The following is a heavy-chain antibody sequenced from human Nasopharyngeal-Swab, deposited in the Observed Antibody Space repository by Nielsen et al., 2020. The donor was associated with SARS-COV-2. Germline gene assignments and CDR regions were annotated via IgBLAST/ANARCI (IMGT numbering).Heavy chain of an antibody. J-gene: IGHJ6*02. CDR2: IHTSGTYT. CDR3: ARGHYGLDV. Sequence: GGSLRPSCAASGFSSSDFYMSWIRQAPGKGLEWVSYIHTSGTYTDYADSVKGRFTISRDNAKNSLYLQMNTLRTEDTAVYYCARGHYGLDVWGQGTTVTVSS. CDR1: GFSSSDFY. V-gene: IGHV3-11*06.